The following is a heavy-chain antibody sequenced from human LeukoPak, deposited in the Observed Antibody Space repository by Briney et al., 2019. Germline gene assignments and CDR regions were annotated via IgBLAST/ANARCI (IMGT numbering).Heavy chain of an antibody. CDR1: GGSFSGYY. D-gene: IGHD6-13*01. V-gene: IGHV4-34*01. CDR3: ARVIAAAGDAFDI. J-gene: IGHJ3*02. CDR2: INHSGST. Sequence: SETLSLTCAVYGGSFSGYYWSWIRQPPGKGLEWIGEINHSGSTNYNPSLKSRVTMSVDTSKNQFSLKLGSVTAADTAVYYCARVIAAAGDAFDIWGQGTMVTVSS.